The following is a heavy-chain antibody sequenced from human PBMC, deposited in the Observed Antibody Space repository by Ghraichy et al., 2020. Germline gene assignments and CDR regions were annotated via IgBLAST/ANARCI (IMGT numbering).Heavy chain of an antibody. Sequence: GGSLRLSCAASGFIFTRSWMNWVRQAPGKGLEWVANIKQDGSEIYYVDSVKGRFTISRDNAKNSLSLQMNSLRAEDTAVYYCAREGLSGSETFDYWGRGTLVTVSS. CDR2: IKQDGSEI. V-gene: IGHV3-7*01. D-gene: IGHD1-26*01. CDR3: AREGLSGSETFDY. J-gene: IGHJ4*02. CDR1: GFIFTRSW.